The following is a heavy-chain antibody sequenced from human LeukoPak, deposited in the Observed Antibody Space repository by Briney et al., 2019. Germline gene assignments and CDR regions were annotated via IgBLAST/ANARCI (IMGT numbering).Heavy chain of an antibody. J-gene: IGHJ4*02. V-gene: IGHV3-23*01. Sequence: PGGSLRLSCVVSGFTVSSNYMSWVRQAPGKGLEWVSAISGSGGSTYYADSVKGRFTISRDNSKNTLYLQMNSLRAEDTAVYYCAKGPSPYFDYWGQGTLVTVSS. CDR2: ISGSGGST. CDR3: AKGPSPYFDY. CDR1: GFTVSSNY.